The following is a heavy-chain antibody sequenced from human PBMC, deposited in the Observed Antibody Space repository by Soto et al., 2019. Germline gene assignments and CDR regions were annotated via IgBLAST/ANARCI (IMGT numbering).Heavy chain of an antibody. CDR3: ARLGDSGYDYEDY. D-gene: IGHD5-12*01. V-gene: IGHV4-39*01. Sequence: SETLSLTCTVSGGSISSSSYYWGWIRQPPGKGLEWIGSIYYSGSTYYNPSLKSRVTISVDTSKNQFSLKLSSVTAADTAVYYCARLGDSGYDYEDYWGQGTLVTVSS. CDR2: IYYSGST. J-gene: IGHJ4*02. CDR1: GGSISSSSYY.